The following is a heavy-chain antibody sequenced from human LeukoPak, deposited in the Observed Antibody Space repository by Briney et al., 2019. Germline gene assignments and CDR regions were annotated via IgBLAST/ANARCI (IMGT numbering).Heavy chain of an antibody. Sequence: VKVSCKASGYTFTGYYMHWVRQAPGQGLERMGWINPNSGGTNYAQKFQGRVTMTRDTSISTAYMELSRLRSDDTAVYYCARDSENSGSYFDYWGQGTLVTVSS. D-gene: IGHD1-26*01. CDR2: INPNSGGT. V-gene: IGHV1-2*02. J-gene: IGHJ4*02. CDR3: ARDSENSGSYFDY. CDR1: GYTFTGYY.